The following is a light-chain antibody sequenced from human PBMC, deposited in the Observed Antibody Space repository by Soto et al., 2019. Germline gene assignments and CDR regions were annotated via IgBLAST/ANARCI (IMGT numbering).Light chain of an antibody. CDR3: HQDNDWPLT. V-gene: IGKV3-15*01. CDR2: GAS. CDR1: QSVCSN. J-gene: IGKJ4*01. Sequence: EIVMTQSPVTLSVSPGERATLSCRASQSVCSNLAWYQKKPGQAPRLLIDGASIRATGIPARFSGSGSGTEFTLTISSLQAEDFAVYYCHQDNDWPLTFGGGTKVEIK.